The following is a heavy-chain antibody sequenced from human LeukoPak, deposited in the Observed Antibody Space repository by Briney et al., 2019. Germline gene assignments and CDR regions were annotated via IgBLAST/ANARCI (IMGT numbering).Heavy chain of an antibody. CDR3: AKDPALLPYKQVSGGSDY. D-gene: IGHD1-14*01. J-gene: IGHJ4*02. CDR2: IRYDGSNK. CDR1: GFTFNSYA. V-gene: IGHV3-30*02. Sequence: QLGGSLRLSCAAPGFTFNSYAMSWVRQAPGKGLEWVAFIRYDGSNKYYADSVKGRFTISRDNSKNTLYLQMNSLRAEDTAVYYCAKDPALLPYKQVSGGSDYWGQGTLVTVSS.